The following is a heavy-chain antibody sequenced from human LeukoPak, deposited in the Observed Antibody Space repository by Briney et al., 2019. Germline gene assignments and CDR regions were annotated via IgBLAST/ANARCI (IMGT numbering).Heavy chain of an antibody. CDR2: ISGSGSST. V-gene: IGHV3-23*01. CDR3: ANYRS. Sequence: GGSLRLSCAGSGFTFSSYAMSWVRQAPGKGLEWVSGISGSGSSTHYADSVKGRFTISRGNSKSTLYLQMSSLRDEDTAVYYCANYRSWGQGTLVTVSS. D-gene: IGHD1-14*01. CDR1: GFTFSSYA. J-gene: IGHJ4*02.